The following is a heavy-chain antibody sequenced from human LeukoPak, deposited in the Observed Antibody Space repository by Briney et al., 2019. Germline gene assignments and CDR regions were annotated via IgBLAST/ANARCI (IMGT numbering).Heavy chain of an antibody. CDR1: GGSISSSY. CDR2: IYYSGNT. J-gene: IGHJ6*03. V-gene: IGHV4-59*01. CDR3: ARVRWGIYYYMDV. Sequence: SETLSLTCTVSGGSISSSYWSWIRQPPGKGLEWIGYIYYSGNTNHNPSLKSRVTISVDTSKNQFSLKLSSVTAADTAVYYCARVRWGIYYYMDVWGKGTTVTVSS. D-gene: IGHD2-8*02.